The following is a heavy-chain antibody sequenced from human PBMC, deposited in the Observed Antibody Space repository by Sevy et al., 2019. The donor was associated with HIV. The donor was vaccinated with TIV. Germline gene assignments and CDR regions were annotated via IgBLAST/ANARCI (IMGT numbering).Heavy chain of an antibody. CDR2: INHTGGT. CDR1: GGSFSGYY. V-gene: IGHV4-34*01. CDR3: ASLDH. J-gene: IGHJ4*02. Sequence: SETLSLTCAVYGGSFSGYYWRWIRQPPGKGLEWIGEINHTGGTNYNPSLKSRVTISVDKSKKQFSLRLTSITAADTAMYYCASLDHWGQGTLVTVSS.